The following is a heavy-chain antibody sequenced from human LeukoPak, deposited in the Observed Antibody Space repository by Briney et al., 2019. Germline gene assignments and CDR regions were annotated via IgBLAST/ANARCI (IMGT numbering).Heavy chain of an antibody. V-gene: IGHV4-4*02. CDR2: IYHSGST. CDR3: ASLWPYQLSAFDI. J-gene: IGHJ3*02. Sequence: SETLSLTCAVSGGSISSSNWWSWVRQPPGKGLEWIGEIYHSGSTNYNPSLKSRVTISVDKSKNQFSLKLSSVTAADTAVYYCASLWPYQLSAFDIWGQGTMVTVSS. CDR1: GGSISSSNW. D-gene: IGHD2-2*01.